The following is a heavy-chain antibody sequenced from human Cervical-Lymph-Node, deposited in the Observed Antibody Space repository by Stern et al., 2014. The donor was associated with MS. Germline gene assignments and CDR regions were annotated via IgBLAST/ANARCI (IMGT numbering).Heavy chain of an antibody. V-gene: IGHV1-18*01. J-gene: IGHJ3*02. CDR3: ARGLLGSENAFDI. CDR1: GYPFTSYG. CDR2: ISAYNGNT. Sequence: GHLVQSGAEVKKPGASVKVSCKASGYPFTSYGISCGRQAPGQGLECMGWISAYNGNTNYAQKLQGRVTMTTDTSTSTAYMELRSLRSDDTAVYYCARGLLGSENAFDIWGQGTMVTVSS. D-gene: IGHD2-15*01.